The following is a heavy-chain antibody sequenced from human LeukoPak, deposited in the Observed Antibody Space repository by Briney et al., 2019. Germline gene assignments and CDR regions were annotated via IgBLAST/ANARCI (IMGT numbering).Heavy chain of an antibody. V-gene: IGHV4-39*07. D-gene: IGHD3-10*01. CDR3: ARGPLYYYGSGSYYTDNWFDP. CDR1: GGSISSSSYY. Sequence: PSETLSLTCTVSGGSISSSSYYWGWIRQPPGKGLEWIGSIYYSGSTYYNPSLKSRVTISVDTSKNQFSLKLSSVTAADTAVYYCARGPLYYYGSGSYYTDNWFDPWGQGTLVTVSS. J-gene: IGHJ5*02. CDR2: IYYSGST.